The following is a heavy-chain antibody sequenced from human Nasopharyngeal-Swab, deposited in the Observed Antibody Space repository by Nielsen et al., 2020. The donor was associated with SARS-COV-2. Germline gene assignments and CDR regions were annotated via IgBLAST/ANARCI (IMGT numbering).Heavy chain of an antibody. J-gene: IGHJ6*02. CDR2: ISSSSSYI. V-gene: IGHV3-21*01. Sequence: GESLKISCAASGFTFSSYSMNWVRQAPGKGLEWVSSISSSSSYIYYADSVKGRFTISRDNAKNSLYLQMNSLRAEDTAVYYCVRDGTGASAIFGVVSSTYYYYYGMDVWGQGTTVTVSS. CDR1: GFTFSSYS. D-gene: IGHD3-3*01. CDR3: VRDGTGASAIFGVVSSTYYYYYGMDV.